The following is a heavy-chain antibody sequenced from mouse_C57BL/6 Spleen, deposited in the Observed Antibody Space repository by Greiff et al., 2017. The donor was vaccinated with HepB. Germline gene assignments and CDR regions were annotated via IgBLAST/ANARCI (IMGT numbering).Heavy chain of an antibody. CDR2: INPGSGGT. CDR1: GYAFTNYL. CDR3: ARFVVAGYFDY. J-gene: IGHJ2*01. D-gene: IGHD1-1*01. V-gene: IGHV1-54*01. Sequence: VQLQQSGAELVRPGTSVKVSCKASGYAFTNYLIEWVKQRPGQGLEWIGVINPGSGGTNYNEKFKGKATLTADKSSSTAYMQLSSLTSEDSAVYFCARFVVAGYFDYWGQGTTLTVSS.